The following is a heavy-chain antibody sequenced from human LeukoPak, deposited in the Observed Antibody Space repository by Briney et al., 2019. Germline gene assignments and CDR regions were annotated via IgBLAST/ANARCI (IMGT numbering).Heavy chain of an antibody. CDR3: ARGLRYSYGVDY. J-gene: IGHJ6*04. Sequence: PSETLSLTCAVSGGSISSTNWWSWVRQPPGKGLEWIGEIYHSGSTNYNPSLNSRVTISVDKSKNHFSLKLSSVTAADTAVYYCARGLRYSYGVDYWGKGTTVTVSS. V-gene: IGHV4-4*02. D-gene: IGHD5-18*01. CDR1: GGSISSTNW. CDR2: IYHSGST.